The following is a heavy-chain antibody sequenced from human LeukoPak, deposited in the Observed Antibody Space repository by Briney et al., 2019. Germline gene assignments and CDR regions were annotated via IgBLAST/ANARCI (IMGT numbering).Heavy chain of an antibody. CDR3: ATHKSSSWRNNWFDP. Sequence: SVKLSCKASGGTFSSYATSWVRQAPGQGLEWMGRIIPIFGTANYAQKFQGRVTITTDESTSTAYMELSSLRSEDTAVYYCATHKSSSWRNNWFDPWGQGTLVTVSS. J-gene: IGHJ5*02. V-gene: IGHV1-69*05. CDR1: GGTFSSYA. CDR2: IIPIFGTA. D-gene: IGHD6-13*01.